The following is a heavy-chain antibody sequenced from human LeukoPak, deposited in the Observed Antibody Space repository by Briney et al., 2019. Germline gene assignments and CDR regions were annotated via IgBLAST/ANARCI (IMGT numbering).Heavy chain of an antibody. CDR2: ISYDGSNK. J-gene: IGHJ4*02. CDR1: GFTFSSYA. CDR3: ARGYYDSSGYYYAY. D-gene: IGHD3-22*01. Sequence: GGSLRPSCAASGFTFSSYAMHWVRQAPGKGLEWVAVISYDGSNKYYADSVKGRFTISRDNSKNTLYLQMNSLRAEDTAVYYCARGYYDSSGYYYAYWGQGTLVTVSS. V-gene: IGHV3-30-3*01.